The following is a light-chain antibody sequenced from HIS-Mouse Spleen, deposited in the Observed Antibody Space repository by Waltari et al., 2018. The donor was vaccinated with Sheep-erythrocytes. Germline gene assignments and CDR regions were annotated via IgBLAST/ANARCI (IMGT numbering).Light chain of an antibody. CDR2: DLS. J-gene: IGLJ1*01. Sequence: QSALTQPRSLAGLSGQAFTIPCTATSSDVCGYSYFLWYQQHPGKAPKLMIYDLSKRPSGVPDRFSGSKSGNTASLTISGLQAEDEADYYCCSYAGSYNHVFATGTKVTVL. V-gene: IGLV2-11*01. CDR3: CSYAGSYNHV. CDR1: SSDVCGYSY.